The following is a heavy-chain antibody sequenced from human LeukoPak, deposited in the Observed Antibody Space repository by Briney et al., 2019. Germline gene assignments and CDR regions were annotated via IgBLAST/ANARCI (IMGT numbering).Heavy chain of an antibody. CDR3: ARAPYYDFWSGYRGYYMDV. CDR1: GGSISSSSYY. Sequence: SETLSLTCTVSGGSISSSSYYWGWIRQPPGKGLEWMGSIYYSGSTYYNPSLKSRVTISVDTSKNQFSLKLSSVTAADTALYYCARAPYYDFWSGYRGYYMDVWGKGTTVTVSS. CDR2: IYYSGST. V-gene: IGHV4-39*07. D-gene: IGHD3-3*01. J-gene: IGHJ6*03.